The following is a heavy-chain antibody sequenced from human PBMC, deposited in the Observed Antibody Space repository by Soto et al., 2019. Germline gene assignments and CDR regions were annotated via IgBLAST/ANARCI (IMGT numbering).Heavy chain of an antibody. CDR2: IKPDGSGE. CDR3: AKLLNGVTALDY. CDR1: GITLSRDW. V-gene: IGHV3-7*01. Sequence: EVQRVESGGGLVQPGGSLRLSCTASGITLSRDWMTWVRQAPGKGLEWVASIKPDGSGEYYLDSVKGRFTISRDNTKNSLYLQANSLRAEDTAMYFCAKLLNGVTALDYWGQGTLVTVSS. D-gene: IGHD2-21*02. J-gene: IGHJ4*02.